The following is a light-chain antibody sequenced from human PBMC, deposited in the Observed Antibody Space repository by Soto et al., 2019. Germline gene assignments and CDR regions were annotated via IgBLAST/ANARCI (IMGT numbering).Light chain of an antibody. Sequence: QSVLTQPPSVSGSPGQSVAISCTGTSSDVGSFNRVSWYQQPPGTAPNLLIYDVSNRPSGVPDRFSGSKSGNTASLTISGLQAEDEADYYCSSFTSSDTDVFGTGTKLTVL. CDR1: SSDVGSFNR. CDR2: DVS. V-gene: IGLV2-18*02. CDR3: SSFTSSDTDV. J-gene: IGLJ1*01.